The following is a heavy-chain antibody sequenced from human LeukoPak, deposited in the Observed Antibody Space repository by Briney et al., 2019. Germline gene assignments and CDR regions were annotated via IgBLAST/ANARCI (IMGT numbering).Heavy chain of an antibody. CDR1: GASIRSGDYY. J-gene: IGHJ4*02. D-gene: IGHD1-1*01. Sequence: NPSQTLSLTCTVSGASIRSGDYYWSWIRQPPGKGLEWIGEIYHSGSTNYNPSLKSRVTISVDKSKNQFSLKLSSVTAADTAVYYCARDVAVHTEGYWGQGTLVTVSS. CDR3: ARDVAVHTEGY. V-gene: IGHV4-30-2*01. CDR2: IYHSGST.